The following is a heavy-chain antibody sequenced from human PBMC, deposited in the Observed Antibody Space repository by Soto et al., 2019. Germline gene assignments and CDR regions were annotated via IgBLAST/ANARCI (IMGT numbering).Heavy chain of an antibody. Sequence: SETLSLTCTVSGGSTSTYYWSWIRQPPGKGLEWIGYIYYSGSTNYNPSLKSRVTISVDTSKNQFSLKLSSVTAADTAVYYCAREPVAGNGGWFDPWGQGTLVTVSS. CDR2: IYYSGST. CDR1: GGSTSTYY. CDR3: AREPVAGNGGWFDP. J-gene: IGHJ5*02. D-gene: IGHD6-19*01. V-gene: IGHV4-59*01.